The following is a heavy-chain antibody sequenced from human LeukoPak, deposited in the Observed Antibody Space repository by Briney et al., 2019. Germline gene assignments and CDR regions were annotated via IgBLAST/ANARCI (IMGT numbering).Heavy chain of an antibody. J-gene: IGHJ4*02. CDR3: ARDYYYDSSGYWDYYFDY. CDR1: GFTFSRFG. Sequence: PGRSLRLSCAASGFTFSRFGMHWVRQAPGKGLEWVAVIWYDGSNKYYADSVKGRFTISRDNSKNTLYLEMNSLRVEDTAVYYCARDYYYDSSGYWDYYFDYWGQGTLVSVSS. CDR2: IWYDGSNK. V-gene: IGHV3-33*01. D-gene: IGHD3-22*01.